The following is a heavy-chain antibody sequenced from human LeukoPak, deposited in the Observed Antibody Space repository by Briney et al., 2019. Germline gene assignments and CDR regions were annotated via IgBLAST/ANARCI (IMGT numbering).Heavy chain of an antibody. D-gene: IGHD4-11*01. V-gene: IGHV3-33*01. CDR3: AREGDYRAARVAFDI. J-gene: IGHJ3*02. CDR2: IWYDGSNK. CDR1: GFTFSSYG. Sequence: PGGSLRLSCAASGFTFSSYGMHWVRQAPGKGLEWVAVIWYDGSNKYYADSVKGRFTISRDNSKNTLYLQMNSLRAEDTAVYYCAREGDYRAARVAFDIWGQGTMVTVSS.